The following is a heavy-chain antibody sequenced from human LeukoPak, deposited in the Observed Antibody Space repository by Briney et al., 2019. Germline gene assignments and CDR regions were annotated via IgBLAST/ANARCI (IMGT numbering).Heavy chain of an antibody. CDR1: GFTFSTYT. Sequence: GGSLRLSCAASGFTFSTYTMNWVRQAPGKGLEWVSSISSGSSAIYYADSVKGRFTISRDNAKNTLYLQMNSLRAEDTAVYYCARAMGGSFTNWFDPWGQGTLVTVSS. J-gene: IGHJ5*02. V-gene: IGHV3-21*01. CDR2: ISSGSSAI. D-gene: IGHD1-26*01. CDR3: ARAMGGSFTNWFDP.